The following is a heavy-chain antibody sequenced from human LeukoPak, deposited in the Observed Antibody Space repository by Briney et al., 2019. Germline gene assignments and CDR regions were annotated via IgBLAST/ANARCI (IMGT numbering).Heavy chain of an antibody. D-gene: IGHD3/OR15-3a*01. CDR2: VNPDNGNT. V-gene: IGHV1-8*01. Sequence: ASVKVSCKASGYLFTTYTFNWVRQAPGQGPEWIGWVNPDNGNTGFAQKFQGRVTITQNSSVTTVYMELSSLTSEDTAVYYCARRGLVAGIYDLVYGFDLWGQGTMVTVSS. CDR1: GYLFTTYT. CDR3: ARRGLVAGIYDLVYGFDL. J-gene: IGHJ3*01.